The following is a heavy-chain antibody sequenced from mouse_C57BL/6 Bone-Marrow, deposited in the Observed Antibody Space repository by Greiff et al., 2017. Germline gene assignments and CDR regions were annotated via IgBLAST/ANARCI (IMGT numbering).Heavy chain of an antibody. CDR3: AEGSFYWYFDG. V-gene: IGHV14-3*01. J-gene: IGHJ1*03. CDR2: LDPANGNT. D-gene: IGHD1-1*01. CDR1: GFNIKHTY. Sequence: VQLKQSVAELVRPGASVTLSCTASGFNIKHTYMHWVKQRPEQGLEWIGRLDPANGNTKAAPKFQGKATLTADTSSHTAYRQLSSLTSEDTAIYYWAEGSFYWYFDGWGTGTTVTVSS.